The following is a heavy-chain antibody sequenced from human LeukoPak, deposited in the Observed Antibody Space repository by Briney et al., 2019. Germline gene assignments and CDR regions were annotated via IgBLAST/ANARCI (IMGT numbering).Heavy chain of an antibody. V-gene: IGHV3-30-3*01. D-gene: IGHD6-19*01. CDR3: ARDDTQWLVRAWGLDYYYGMDV. CDR2: ISYDGSNK. Sequence: PGGSLRLSCAASGFTFSSYAMHWVRQAPGKGLEWVAVISYDGSNKYYADSVKGRFTISRDNSKNTLYLQMNSLRAEDTAVYYCARDDTQWLVRAWGLDYYYGMDVWGQGTTVTVSS. CDR1: GFTFSSYA. J-gene: IGHJ6*02.